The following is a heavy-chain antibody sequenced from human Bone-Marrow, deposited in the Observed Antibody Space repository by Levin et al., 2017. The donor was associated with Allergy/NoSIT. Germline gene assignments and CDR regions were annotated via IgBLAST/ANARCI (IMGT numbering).Heavy chain of an antibody. CDR3: ARDLNGGDFWSGYYRRSSWFDP. CDR2: IIPIFGTA. J-gene: IGHJ5*02. CDR1: GGTFSSYA. D-gene: IGHD3-3*01. V-gene: IGHV1-69*13. Sequence: SVKVSCKASGGTFSSYAISWVRQAPGQGLEWMGGIIPIFGTANYAQKFQGRVTITADESTSTAYMELSSLRSEDTAVYYCARDLNGGDFWSGYYRRSSWFDPWGQGTLVTVSS.